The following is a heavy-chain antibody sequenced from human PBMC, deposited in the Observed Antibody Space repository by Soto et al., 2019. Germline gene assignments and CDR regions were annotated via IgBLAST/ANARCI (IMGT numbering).Heavy chain of an antibody. V-gene: IGHV3-23*01. Sequence: AGGSLRLSCAASGFTFYSYAISWGRQAPGKGLEWVSAISGSSGSTYYADSVKGRFTISRDNSKNTLYLQMNSLRAEDTAVYYCAKADDFWSGYLSYFDYWGQGTLVTVSS. CDR2: ISGSSGST. D-gene: IGHD3-3*01. CDR1: GFTFYSYA. CDR3: AKADDFWSGYLSYFDY. J-gene: IGHJ4*02.